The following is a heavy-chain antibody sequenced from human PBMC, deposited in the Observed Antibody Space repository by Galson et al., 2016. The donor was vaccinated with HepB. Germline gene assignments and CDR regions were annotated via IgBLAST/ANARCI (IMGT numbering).Heavy chain of an antibody. V-gene: IGHV1-69*13. J-gene: IGHJ6*02. CDR1: EGTFKSYA. D-gene: IGHD2-21*02. CDR2: IIPIFGTA. Sequence: SVKVSCKASEGTFKSYAINWVRQAPGQGLEWMGGIIPIFGTANYAQKFQGRVTITADESTSTAYMELSSLRSEDTAMYYCARRAYCGGDCQPGYYGMDVWGQGTTVTVSS. CDR3: ARRAYCGGDCQPGYYGMDV.